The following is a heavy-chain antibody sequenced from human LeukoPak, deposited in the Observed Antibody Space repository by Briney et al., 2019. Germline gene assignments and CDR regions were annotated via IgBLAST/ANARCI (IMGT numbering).Heavy chain of an antibody. D-gene: IGHD3-16*02. J-gene: IGHJ4*02. CDR3: ARGRGLRLGELSLLFDY. CDR1: GFTFDDYG. CDR2: INWNGGST. Sequence: GGSLRLSCAASGFTFDDYGMSWVRQAPGKGLEWVSGINWNGGSTGYADSVKGRFTISRDNAKNSLYLQMNSLRAEDTALYYCARGRGLRLGELSLLFDYWGRGTLVTVSS. V-gene: IGHV3-20*04.